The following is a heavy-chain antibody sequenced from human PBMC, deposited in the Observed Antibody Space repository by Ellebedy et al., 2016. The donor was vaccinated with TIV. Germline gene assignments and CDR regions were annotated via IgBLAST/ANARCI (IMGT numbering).Heavy chain of an antibody. J-gene: IGHJ4*02. CDR1: GYTFTGYY. Sequence: AASVKVSCKASGYTFTGYYMHWVRQVPGQGLEWMGWINPNSGGTNDAQKFQGRVTMTRDTSISTAYMELSGLRSDDTAVYYCARATRLGNTAILSYWGQGTLVTVSS. V-gene: IGHV1-2*02. CDR3: ARATRLGNTAILSY. D-gene: IGHD5-18*01. CDR2: INPNSGGT.